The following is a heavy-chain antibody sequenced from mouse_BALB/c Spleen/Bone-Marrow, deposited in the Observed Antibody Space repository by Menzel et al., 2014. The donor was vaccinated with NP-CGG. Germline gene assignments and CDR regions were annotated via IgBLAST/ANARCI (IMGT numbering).Heavy chain of an antibody. V-gene: IGHV5-12-2*01. CDR1: GFTFSSYT. J-gene: IGHJ2*01. CDR2: ISNGGGST. Sequence: EVQLVESGGGLVQPGGSLKLSCAASGFTFSSYTMSWVRQTPEKRLKWVAYISNGGGSTYYPDTVKGRFTISRDNAKNTLYLQMSSLKSEDTAMYYCARHYYGSSYFDYWGQGTTLTVSS. D-gene: IGHD1-1*01. CDR3: ARHYYGSSYFDY.